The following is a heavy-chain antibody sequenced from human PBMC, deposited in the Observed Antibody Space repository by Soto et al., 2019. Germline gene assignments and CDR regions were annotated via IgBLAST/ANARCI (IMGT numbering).Heavy chain of an antibody. CDR3: AKGFEAVAS. CDR1: GGSFSGYY. J-gene: IGHJ4*02. CDR2: INHSGST. D-gene: IGHD2-15*01. Sequence: QVPLQPWGAGLLKPSETLSLTCAVYGGSFSGYYWSWIRQPPGKGLEWIGEINHSGSTNYNPTLTSRVTISVDTSKNQFSLKLSSVIAADAAVYYCAKGFEAVASWGQGTLVTVSS. V-gene: IGHV4-34*01.